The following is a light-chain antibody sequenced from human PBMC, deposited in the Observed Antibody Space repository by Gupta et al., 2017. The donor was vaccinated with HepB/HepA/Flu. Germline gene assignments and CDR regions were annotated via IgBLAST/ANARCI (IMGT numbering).Light chain of an antibody. CDR3: GTWDDSLNGPVV. CDR2: ADN. J-gene: IGLJ3*02. Sequence: VLTQPPSASGAPGQRVSISCSGSRSNIGSNTVNWYQQFPGTAPKLLIYADNQRPSGVPDRFSGSRSGTSASLAISGLQSEDEADYYCGTWDDSLNGPVVFGGGTKVTVL. V-gene: IGLV1-44*01. CDR1: RSNIGSNT.